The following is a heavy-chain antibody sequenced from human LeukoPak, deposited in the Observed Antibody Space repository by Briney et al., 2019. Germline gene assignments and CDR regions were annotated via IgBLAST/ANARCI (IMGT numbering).Heavy chain of an antibody. D-gene: IGHD5-12*01. CDR3: ARQKGYSGYRGGFDP. CDR1: GYTFTGYY. J-gene: IGHJ5*02. Sequence: ASVKVSCKASGYTFTGYYMHWVRQAPGQGLEWMGRINPNSGGTNYAQKFQGRVTMTRDTSISTAYMELRSLRSDDTAVYYCARQKGYSGYRGGFDPWGQGTLVTVSS. CDR2: INPNSGGT. V-gene: IGHV1-2*06.